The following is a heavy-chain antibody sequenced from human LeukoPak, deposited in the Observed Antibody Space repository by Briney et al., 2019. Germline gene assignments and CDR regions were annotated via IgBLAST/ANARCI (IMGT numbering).Heavy chain of an antibody. V-gene: IGHV3-23*01. CDR1: GFTFSDYA. Sequence: GGSLRLSCAASGFTFSDYAMSWVRQAPGKGLEWVSAISGSGGSTYYADSVKGRFTISRDNSKNTVYVQMNSLRAEDTAVYYCSKGGGTYPDDYFDSWGQGTPVTVSS. CDR3: SKGGGTYPDDYFDS. CDR2: ISGSGGST. J-gene: IGHJ4*02.